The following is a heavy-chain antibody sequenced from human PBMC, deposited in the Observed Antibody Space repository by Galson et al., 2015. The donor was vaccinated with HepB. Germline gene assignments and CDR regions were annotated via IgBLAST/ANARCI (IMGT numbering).Heavy chain of an antibody. D-gene: IGHD1-14*01. J-gene: IGHJ3*02. Sequence: ETLSLTCTVSGGSISSYYWSWIRQPPGKGLEWIGYIYYSGSTNYNPSLKSRVTISVDTSKNQFSLKLSSVTAADTAVYYCARDGNPYEGTPAFDIWGQGTMVTVSS. V-gene: IGHV4-59*01. CDR2: IYYSGST. CDR3: ARDGNPYEGTPAFDI. CDR1: GGSISSYY.